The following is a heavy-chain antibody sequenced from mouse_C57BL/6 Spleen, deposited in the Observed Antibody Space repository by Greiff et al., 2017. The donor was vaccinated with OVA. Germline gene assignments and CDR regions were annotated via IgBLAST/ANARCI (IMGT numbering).Heavy chain of an antibody. CDR1: GFNIKNTY. D-gene: IGHD6-5*01. V-gene: IGHV14-3*01. CDR2: IDPANGNT. Sequence: VQLKQSVAELVRPGASVKLSCTASGFNIKNTYMHWVKQRPEQGLEWIGRIDPANGNTKYAPKFQGKATITADTSSNTAYLQLSSLTSADTALSSCARSAYRPPSDVWGTGTTVTVSS. J-gene: IGHJ1*03. CDR3: ARSAYRPPSDV.